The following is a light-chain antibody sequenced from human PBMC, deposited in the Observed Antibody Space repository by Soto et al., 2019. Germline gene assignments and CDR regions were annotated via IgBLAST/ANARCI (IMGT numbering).Light chain of an antibody. V-gene: IGKV3D-20*02. CDR3: QQRSNWPPL. CDR2: GAS. J-gene: IGKJ5*01. Sequence: EIVMTQSPATLSVSPGERATLSCRASQSVSSSYLAWYQQKPGQAPRLLIYGASSRATGIPDRFSGSGSGTDFTLTISSLEPEDFAVYYCQQRSNWPPLFGQGTRLEI. CDR1: QSVSSSY.